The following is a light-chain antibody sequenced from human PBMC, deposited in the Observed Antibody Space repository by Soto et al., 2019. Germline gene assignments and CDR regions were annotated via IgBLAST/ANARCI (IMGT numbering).Light chain of an antibody. CDR1: QSVGSF. J-gene: IGKJ3*01. CDR2: DAS. Sequence: EIVLTQSPATLSLSPGEAATLSCRASQSVGSFLAWYQQKPGQAPRLLIYDASKRATGIPARFSGSGSGTDFTLPISSLEPEDFAGYYCQQRSNIFTFGPGTKVDIK. CDR3: QQRSNIFT. V-gene: IGKV3-11*01.